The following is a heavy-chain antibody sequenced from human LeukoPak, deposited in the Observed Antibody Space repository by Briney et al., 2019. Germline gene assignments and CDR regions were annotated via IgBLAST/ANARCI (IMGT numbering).Heavy chain of an antibody. D-gene: IGHD6-19*01. V-gene: IGHV1-18*04. CDR3: ARHSGSGWQALGY. Sequence: ASVKVSCKASGYTFSNYGISWVRQAPGLGLEWMGWTSYNGNTNYAQKFQDRVTMTTDTSTTTAYMELRSLESNDTAVYYCARHSGSGWQALGYWGQGTLVTVSS. J-gene: IGHJ4*02. CDR2: TSYNGNT. CDR1: GYTFSNYG.